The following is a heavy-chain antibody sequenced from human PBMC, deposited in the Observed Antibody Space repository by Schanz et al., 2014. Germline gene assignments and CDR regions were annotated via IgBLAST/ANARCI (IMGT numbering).Heavy chain of an antibody. Sequence: VQLVESGGGLVKPGRSLRLSCAASGFPFNEYGMLWVRQAPGKGLEWVSSISWNSGSIDYADSVKGRFTISRDNAKNSLYLQMNSLRAEDTALYYCAKDGIMVQGVIWERYFDSWGQGTLVTVSS. CDR2: ISWNSGSI. CDR1: GFPFNEYG. CDR3: AKDGIMVQGVIWERYFDS. J-gene: IGHJ4*02. V-gene: IGHV3-9*01. D-gene: IGHD3-10*01.